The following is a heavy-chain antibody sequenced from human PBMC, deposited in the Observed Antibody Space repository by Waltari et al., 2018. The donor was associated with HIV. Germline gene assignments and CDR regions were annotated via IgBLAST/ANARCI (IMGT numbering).Heavy chain of an antibody. CDR1: GGSISSGGYY. V-gene: IGHV4-31*03. J-gene: IGHJ6*02. CDR3: ARDRERFRELLEGPDGMDV. Sequence: QVQLQESGPGLVKPSQTLSLTCTVSGGSISSGGYYWSWIRQHPGKGLEWIGYIYYSGSTYYNPSLKSRVTISVDTSKNQFSLKLSSVTAADTAVYYCARDRERFRELLEGPDGMDVWGQGTTVTVSS. CDR2: IYYSGST. D-gene: IGHD3-10*01.